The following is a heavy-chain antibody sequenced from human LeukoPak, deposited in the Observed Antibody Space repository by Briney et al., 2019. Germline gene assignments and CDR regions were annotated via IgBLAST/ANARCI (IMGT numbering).Heavy chain of an antibody. V-gene: IGHV1-18*01. CDR3: ARDLGYCSGGSYYYYYMDV. CDR2: ISAYNGNT. Sequence: GASVKVSCKASGYTFTSYGISWVRQAPGQGLEWMGWISAYNGNTNYAQKLQGRVTMTTDTSTSTAYMELRSLRSDDTAVYYCARDLGYCSGGSYYYYYMDVWGKGTTVTVSS. CDR1: GYTFTSYG. D-gene: IGHD2-15*01. J-gene: IGHJ6*03.